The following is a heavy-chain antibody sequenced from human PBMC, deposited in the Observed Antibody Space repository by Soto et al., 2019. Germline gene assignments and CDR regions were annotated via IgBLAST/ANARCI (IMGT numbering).Heavy chain of an antibody. V-gene: IGHV3-13*01. CDR1: GFTFSNYD. CDR2: ISTAGNT. D-gene: IGHD2-21*01. CDR3: ARGRDSGLYYFDY. J-gene: IGHJ4*02. Sequence: EVQLVESGGDLVQPGGSLRLSCAASGFTFSNYDMHWVRQATGKGLEWVSTISTAGNTYSPGSVKGRFTISRENAKNSLYLQMNSLRVDDTAVYYSARGRDSGLYYFDYWGRGTLVTVSS.